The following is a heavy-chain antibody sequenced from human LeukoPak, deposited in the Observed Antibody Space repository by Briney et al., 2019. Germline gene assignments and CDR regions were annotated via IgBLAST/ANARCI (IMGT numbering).Heavy chain of an antibody. CDR3: AKDLHYGSADY. J-gene: IGHJ4*02. CDR2: IYSGGST. V-gene: IGHV3-53*01. D-gene: IGHD3-10*01. CDR1: GFTVSSNY. Sequence: GGSLRLSCAASGFTVSSNYMSWVRQAPGKGLEWVSVIYSGGSTYYADSVKGRFTISRDNAKNMLYLQMNSLRAEDTAVYYCAKDLHYGSADYWGQGTLVTVSS.